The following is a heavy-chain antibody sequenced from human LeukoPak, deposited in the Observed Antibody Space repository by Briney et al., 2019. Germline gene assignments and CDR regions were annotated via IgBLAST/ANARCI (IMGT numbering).Heavy chain of an antibody. CDR3: TTGGSGTRCYASRPLDS. J-gene: IGHJ4*02. D-gene: IGHD2-2*01. CDR2: IISKTDGGTA. V-gene: IGHV3-15*01. CDR1: GFTFSNAW. Sequence: GGSLRLSCAASGFTFSNAWMSWFRQAPGKGLEWFGRIISKTDGGTADYAAPVKGRFTFSRDDSKNTLYLQMNSLKTEATAVYYCTTGGSGTRCYASRPLDSRGQGTLVTVSS.